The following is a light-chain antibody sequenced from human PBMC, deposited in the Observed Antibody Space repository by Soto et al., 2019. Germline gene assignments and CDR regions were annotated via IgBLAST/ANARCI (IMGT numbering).Light chain of an antibody. Sequence: QSVPTQPASVSGSPGQSITISCTGTSSDVGSYNLVSWYQQPPGKAPKLMIYEGSKRPSGVSNRFSGSKSGNTASLTISGLQAEDEADYYCCSYAATNTWVFGGGTKLTVL. V-gene: IGLV2-23*01. CDR1: SSDVGSYNL. J-gene: IGLJ3*02. CDR3: CSYAATNTWV. CDR2: EGS.